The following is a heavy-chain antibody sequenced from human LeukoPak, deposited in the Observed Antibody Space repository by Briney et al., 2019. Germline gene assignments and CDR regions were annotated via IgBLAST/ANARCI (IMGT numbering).Heavy chain of an antibody. CDR3: ATGQQLVLGFDP. Sequence: GASVKVSCKVSGYTLTELSMHWVRQAPGKGLEWMGGFDPEDGETIYAQKFQGRVTMTEDTSTDTAFMELSSLRSEDTAVYYCATGQQLVLGFDPWGQGTLVTVSS. D-gene: IGHD6-13*01. V-gene: IGHV1-24*01. CDR2: FDPEDGET. CDR1: GYTLTELS. J-gene: IGHJ5*02.